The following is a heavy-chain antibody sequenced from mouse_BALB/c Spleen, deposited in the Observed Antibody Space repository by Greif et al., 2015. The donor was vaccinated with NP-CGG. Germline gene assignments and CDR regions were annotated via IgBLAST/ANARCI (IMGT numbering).Heavy chain of an antibody. J-gene: IGHJ3*01. D-gene: IGHD1-1*01. Sequence: EVKLQESGAELVKPGASVKLSCTASGFNIKDTYMHWVKQRPEQGLEWIGRIDPANGNTKYDPKFQGKATITADTSSNPAYLQLSSLTSEDTAVYYCARYGNPYYYGSSSWFAYWGQGTLVTVSA. V-gene: IGHV14-3*02. CDR1: GFNIKDTY. CDR2: IDPANGNT. CDR3: ARYGNPYYYGSSSWFAY.